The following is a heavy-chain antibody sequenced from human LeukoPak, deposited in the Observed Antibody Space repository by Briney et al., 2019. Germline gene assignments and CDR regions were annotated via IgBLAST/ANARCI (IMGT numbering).Heavy chain of an antibody. J-gene: IGHJ6*03. CDR1: GYTFTGYY. CDR2: INPNSGGT. CDR3: ARDLGVEGGSYYSYYYYYMDV. Sequence: GASVKVSCKASGYTFTGYYMHWVRQAPGQGLEWMGWINPNSGGTNYAQKFQGRVTMTRDTSSSTAYMELSRLRSDDTAVYYCARDLGVEGGSYYSYYYYYMDVWGKGTTVTVSS. V-gene: IGHV1-2*02. D-gene: IGHD1-26*01.